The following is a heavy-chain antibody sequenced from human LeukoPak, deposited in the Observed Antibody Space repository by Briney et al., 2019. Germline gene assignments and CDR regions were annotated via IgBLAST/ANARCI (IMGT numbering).Heavy chain of an antibody. V-gene: IGHV3-48*04. CDR1: GFTFTTYW. Sequence: PGESLRLSCAASGFTFTTYWMSWVRQAPGKGLEWVSYISSSGSTIYYADSVKGRFTISRDNAKNSLYLQMNSLRAEDTAVYHCARGPAASGYYDSRGRYGYFDYWGQGTLVTVSS. J-gene: IGHJ4*02. D-gene: IGHD3-22*01. CDR3: ARGPAASGYYDSRGRYGYFDY. CDR2: ISSSGSTI.